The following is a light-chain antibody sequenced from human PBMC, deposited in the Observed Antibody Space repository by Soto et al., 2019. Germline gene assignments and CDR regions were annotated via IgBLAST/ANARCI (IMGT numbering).Light chain of an antibody. CDR2: DTN. Sequence: QTVVTQEPSLTVSPGGTVTLTCGSSTGAVTSGHYPYWFQQKPGQVPKTLIYDTNNKLSWTPARFSGSLLGGKSALTLSGAQPEDEAEYFCLLLDSDGRVFGGGTKVTVL. J-gene: IGLJ3*02. V-gene: IGLV7-46*01. CDR3: LLLDSDGRV. CDR1: TGAVTSGHY.